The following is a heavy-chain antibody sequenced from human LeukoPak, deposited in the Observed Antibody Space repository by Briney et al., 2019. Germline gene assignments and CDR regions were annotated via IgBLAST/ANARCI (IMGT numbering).Heavy chain of an antibody. J-gene: IGHJ4*02. CDR3: ARGTNYYYDSSGYPLFDY. CDR1: GGSFSGYY. V-gene: IGHV4-34*01. D-gene: IGHD3-22*01. Sequence: PSETLSLTCAAYGGSFSGYYWSWIRQPPGKGLEWIGEINHSGSTNYNPSLKSRVTISVDTSKNQFSLKLSSVSAADTAVYYCARGTNYYYDSSGYPLFDYWGQGTLVTVSS. CDR2: INHSGST.